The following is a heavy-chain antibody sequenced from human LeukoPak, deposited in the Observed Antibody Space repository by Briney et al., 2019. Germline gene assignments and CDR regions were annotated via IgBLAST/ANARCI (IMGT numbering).Heavy chain of an antibody. CDR3: AGGGGSYYFGS. CDR1: GGSISSYY. J-gene: IGHJ4*02. V-gene: IGHV4-4*07. D-gene: IGHD1-26*01. CDR2: IYTSGST. Sequence: PSETLSLTCTVSGGSISSYYWSWLRQPAGKGLEWIGRIYTSGSTHYNPSLKSRVTMSADTSNNQFSLKLSSVTAADTAVYYCAGGGGSYYFGSWGQGTLVTVSS.